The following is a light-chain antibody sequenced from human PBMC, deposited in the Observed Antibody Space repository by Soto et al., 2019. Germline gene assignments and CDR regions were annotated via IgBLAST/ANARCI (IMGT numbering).Light chain of an antibody. V-gene: IGKV1-39*01. J-gene: IGKJ5*01. CDR1: QSISSY. CDR3: QQSYSTPVT. Sequence: DIQMTQSPSSLSPSVGDRVTITCRASQSISSYLNWYQQKPGKAPKLLIYAASSLQSGVPSRFSGSGSGTDFTLTISSLQPGDFATYYCQQSYSTPVTFGQGTRLEIK. CDR2: AAS.